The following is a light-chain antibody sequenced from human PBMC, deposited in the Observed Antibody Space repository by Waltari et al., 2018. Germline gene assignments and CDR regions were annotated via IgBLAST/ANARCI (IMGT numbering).Light chain of an antibody. Sequence: DIQMTQSPPSVSASVGHRVTITCRASQGIRSWLSWYQQKPGKAPKLLIYATSNLQSGVPSRFSGSGSGTEFTLTISSLQPEDVATYYCQEANSFPLTFGGGTTVEIK. J-gene: IGKJ4*01. CDR1: QGIRSW. V-gene: IGKV1-12*01. CDR3: QEANSFPLT. CDR2: ATS.